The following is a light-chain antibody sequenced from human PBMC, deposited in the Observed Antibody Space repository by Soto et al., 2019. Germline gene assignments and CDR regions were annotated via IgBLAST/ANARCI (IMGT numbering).Light chain of an antibody. V-gene: IGKV3D-15*01. CDR3: QHYNNWPIP. Sequence: GMSQSAATLSVSPGERATLSCRASQSVSSSLAWYQQKPGQAPRLLIYGASTRATGIPARFSGSGSGTEFTLTISSLQSEDFALYYCQHYNNWPIPFGQGTRLAIK. CDR1: QSVSSS. CDR2: GAS. J-gene: IGKJ5*01.